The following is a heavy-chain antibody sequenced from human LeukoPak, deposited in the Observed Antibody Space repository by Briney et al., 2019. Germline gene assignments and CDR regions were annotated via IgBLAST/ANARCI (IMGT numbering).Heavy chain of an antibody. CDR2: ISSSGSTI. CDR1: GFTFGDYY. J-gene: IGHJ6*03. Sequence: GGSLRLSCAASGFTFGDYYMSWIRQAPGKGLEWVSYISSSGSTIYYADSVKGRFTISRDNAKNSLYLQMNSLRAEDTAVYYCARVRTVSGYYYYYMDVWGKGTTVTVSS. CDR3: ARVRTVSGYYYYYMDV. V-gene: IGHV3-11*01. D-gene: IGHD4-17*01.